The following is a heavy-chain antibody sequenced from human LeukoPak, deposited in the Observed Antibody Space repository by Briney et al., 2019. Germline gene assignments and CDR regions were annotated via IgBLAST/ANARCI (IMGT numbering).Heavy chain of an antibody. CDR2: IYHTGTT. V-gene: IGHV4-59*08. Sequence: SETLSLICNVSGGSIGTYYWSWLRQPPGQGLEYLGYIYHTGTTSYNPSLKSRATISVDTSKNQFSLRLTSVTAADTALYYCARSPGLGYSGGSCHFDYWGQGILVTVSS. CDR1: GGSIGTYY. CDR3: ARSPGLGYSGGSCHFDY. J-gene: IGHJ4*02. D-gene: IGHD2-15*01.